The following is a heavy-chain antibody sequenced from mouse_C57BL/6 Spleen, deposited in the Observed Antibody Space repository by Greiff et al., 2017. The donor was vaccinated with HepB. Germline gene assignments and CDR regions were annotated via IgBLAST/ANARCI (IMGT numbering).Heavy chain of an antibody. Sequence: QVQLQQSGPELVKPGASVKISCKASGYAFSSSWMNWVKQRPGKGLEWIGRIYPGDGDTNYNGKFKGKATLTADKSTSTAYMQLSSLTSEDSAVYVCARSIYGNYGGNWYFDVWGTGTTVTVSS. J-gene: IGHJ1*03. V-gene: IGHV1-82*01. CDR2: IYPGDGDT. D-gene: IGHD2-1*01. CDR3: ARSIYGNYGGNWYFDV. CDR1: GYAFSSSW.